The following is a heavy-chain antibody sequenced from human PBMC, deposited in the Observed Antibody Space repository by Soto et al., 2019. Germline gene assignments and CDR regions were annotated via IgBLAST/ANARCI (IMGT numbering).Heavy chain of an antibody. CDR2: ISSDGDTI. V-gene: IGHV3-9*01. Sequence: EVQLIESGGGWVQPGTSLRVSCAASGFTFHEYAMHWVRQAPGKGLEWVSGISSDGDTIAYADSVQGRFTVFRDNAKKSLYLQMNSLRAEDTALYYCTKGGYDLIYYFGMDVGGQGTTVTVSS. J-gene: IGHJ6*02. D-gene: IGHD5-12*01. CDR1: GFTFHEYA. CDR3: TKGGYDLIYYFGMDV.